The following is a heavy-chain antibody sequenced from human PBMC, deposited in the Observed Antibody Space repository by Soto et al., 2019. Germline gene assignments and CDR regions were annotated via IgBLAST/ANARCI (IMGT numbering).Heavy chain of an antibody. CDR3: ARDGGGVVVSYYFDY. J-gene: IGHJ4*02. CDR1: GGTFSSYA. Sequence: QVQLVQSGAEVKKPGSSVKVSCKASGGTFSSYAISWVRQAPGQGLEWMGGIIPIFGTANYAQKFQGRVTITADESTGTAYMELSGLRSEDTAVYYCARDGGGVVVSYYFDYWGQGTLVTVSS. CDR2: IIPIFGTA. V-gene: IGHV1-69*01. D-gene: IGHD3-22*01.